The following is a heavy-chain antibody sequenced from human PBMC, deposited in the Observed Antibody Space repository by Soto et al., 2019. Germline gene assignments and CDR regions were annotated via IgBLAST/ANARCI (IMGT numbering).Heavy chain of an antibody. CDR3: TREAPPATDAFDV. Sequence: QVQLQESGPGLVRPSQTLSLTCTVSGGSINRGGYYWGWVRQLPGKVPEWIGHIYYNGNPYYHPSLKSRVTISIDTSMHQFSLQLTSLTPADTAIYYCTREAPPATDAFDVWGQGTMVTISA. J-gene: IGHJ3*01. CDR1: GGSINRGGYY. V-gene: IGHV4-31*03. CDR2: IYYNGNP.